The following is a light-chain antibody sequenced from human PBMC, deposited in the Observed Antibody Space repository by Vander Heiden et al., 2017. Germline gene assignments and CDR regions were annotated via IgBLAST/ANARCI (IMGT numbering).Light chain of an antibody. V-gene: IGKV2-28*01. CDR1: QSLLHSNGYNY. Sequence: DLVMPPSPLSLPVTPGEPASISCRSSQSLLHSNGYNYLDWYLQKPGQSPQLLIYLGSNRASGVPDRFSGSGSGTDFTLKISRVESEDVGVYYCRQALQTPKTFGQGTKMEIK. CDR3: RQALQTPKT. J-gene: IGKJ2*01. CDR2: LGS.